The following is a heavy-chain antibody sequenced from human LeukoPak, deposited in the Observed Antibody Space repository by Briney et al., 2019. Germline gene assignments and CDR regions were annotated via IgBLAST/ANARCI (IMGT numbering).Heavy chain of an antibody. J-gene: IGHJ4*02. CDR1: GFTFSKHG. CDR2: ISPSGDIT. D-gene: IGHD3-10*01. CDR3: AKDDAWLRFGE. Sequence: PGGTLRLSCAASGFTFSKHGMNWVRQAPGKGLEWVSGISPSGDITYYADSVKGRFTISRGNSKNTLYLEVISLTAEDTAVYYCAKDDAWLRFGEWSQGTLVTVSS. V-gene: IGHV3-23*01.